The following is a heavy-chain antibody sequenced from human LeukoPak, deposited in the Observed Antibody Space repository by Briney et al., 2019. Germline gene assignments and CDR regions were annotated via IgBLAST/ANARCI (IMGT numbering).Heavy chain of an antibody. CDR2: INHSGST. D-gene: IGHD3-22*01. J-gene: IGHJ4*02. CDR1: GGSFSGYY. CDR3: ARQLYYYDSSGYFFDY. V-gene: IGHV4-34*01. Sequence: PSETLSLTCAVYGGSFSGYYWSWIRQPPGKGLEWIGEINHSGSTNYNPSLKSRVTISVDTSKNQFSLKLSSVTAADTAVYYCARQLYYYDSSGYFFDYWGQGTLVTVSS.